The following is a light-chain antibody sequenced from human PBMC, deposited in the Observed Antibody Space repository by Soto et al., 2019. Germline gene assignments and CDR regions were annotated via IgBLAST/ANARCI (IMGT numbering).Light chain of an antibody. Sequence: QSALTQPASVSGSPGQSITISCTGTSSDVGAYKYVSWYQQHPGKAPKFMIYEVSNRPSGVSNRFSGSKSGNTASLTISGLQAEDEADYYCSSHTTSSTLVIFGGGTQLTVL. CDR2: EVS. CDR3: SSHTTSSTLVI. CDR1: SSDVGAYKY. V-gene: IGLV2-14*01. J-gene: IGLJ2*01.